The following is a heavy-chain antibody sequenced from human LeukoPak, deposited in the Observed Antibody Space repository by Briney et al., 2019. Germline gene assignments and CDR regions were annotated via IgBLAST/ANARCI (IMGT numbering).Heavy chain of an antibody. V-gene: IGHV3-9*01. CDR2: ISWNSGSI. D-gene: IGHD1-1*01. J-gene: IGHJ2*01. CDR3: AKDRGATGWYFDL. Sequence: SGGSLRLSCAASGFTFDGYAMHWVRQAPGKGLEWVSGISWNSGSIGYADSVKGRFTISRDNAKNSLYLQMNSLRAEDTALYYCAKDRGATGWYFDLWGRGTLVTVSS. CDR1: GFTFDGYA.